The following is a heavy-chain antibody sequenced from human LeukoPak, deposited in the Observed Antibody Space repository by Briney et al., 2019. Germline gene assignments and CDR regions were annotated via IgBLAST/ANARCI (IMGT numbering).Heavy chain of an antibody. CDR3: ARDKIVGATYFDY. Sequence: GGSLRLSCAASGFTFSSYGMNWVRQAPGKGLEWVAFIRFDGSNKHYAESVKGRFTISRDNSKNTLYLQMNSLRAEDTAVYYCARDKIVGATYFDYWGQGTLVTVSS. V-gene: IGHV3-30*02. J-gene: IGHJ4*02. CDR1: GFTFSSYG. D-gene: IGHD1-26*01. CDR2: IRFDGSNK.